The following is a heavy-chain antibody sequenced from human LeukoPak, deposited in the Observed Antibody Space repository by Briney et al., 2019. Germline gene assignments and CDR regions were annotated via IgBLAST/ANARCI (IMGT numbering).Heavy chain of an antibody. D-gene: IGHD3-3*01. CDR2: ISYDGSNK. CDR3: ARSRVYDFWSGYPFDP. J-gene: IGHJ5*02. V-gene: IGHV3-30-3*01. Sequence: PGGSLRLSCAASGFTFSSYAMHWVRQAPGKGQEWVAVISYDGSNKYYADSVKGRFTISRDNSKNTLYLQMNSLRAEDTAVYYCARSRVYDFWSGYPFDPWGQGTLVTVSS. CDR1: GFTFSSYA.